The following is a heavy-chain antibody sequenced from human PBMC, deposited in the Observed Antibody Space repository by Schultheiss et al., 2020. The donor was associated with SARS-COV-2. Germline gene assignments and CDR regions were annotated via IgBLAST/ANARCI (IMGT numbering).Heavy chain of an antibody. V-gene: IGHV3-9*01. CDR3: AKDIRSSSRNDYGMDV. CDR2: ISWNSGSI. Sequence: GGSLRLSCAASGFTFDDYAMHWVRQAPGKGLEWVSGISWNSGSIGYADSVKGRFTISRDNAKNSLYLEMNSLRVEDTALYYCAKDIRSSSRNDYGMDVWGQGTTVTVS. CDR1: GFTFDDYA. D-gene: IGHD2-2*01. J-gene: IGHJ6*02.